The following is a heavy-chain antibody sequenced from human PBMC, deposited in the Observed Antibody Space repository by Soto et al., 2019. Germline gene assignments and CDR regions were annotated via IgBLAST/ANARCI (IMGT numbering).Heavy chain of an antibody. CDR2: ISYDGSNK. Sequence: VQLVESGGGVVQPGRSLRLSCAASGFTFSSYAMHWVRQAPGKGLEWVAVISYDGSNKYYADSVKGRFTISRDNSKNTLYLQMNSLRAEDTAVYYCARCKLVVIAPFDIWGQGTMVTVSS. D-gene: IGHD3-22*01. V-gene: IGHV3-30-3*01. J-gene: IGHJ3*02. CDR3: ARCKLVVIAPFDI. CDR1: GFTFSSYA.